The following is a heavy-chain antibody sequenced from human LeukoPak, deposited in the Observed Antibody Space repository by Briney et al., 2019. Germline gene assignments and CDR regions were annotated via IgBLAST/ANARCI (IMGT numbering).Heavy chain of an antibody. CDR2: ISSSGSTI. CDR3: ARDSTGYYGSGSYLDY. J-gene: IGHJ4*02. V-gene: IGHV3-48*03. CDR1: GFTFSSYE. D-gene: IGHD3-10*01. Sequence: GGSLRLSCAASGFTFSSYEMNWVRQAPGKGLEWVSYISSSGSTIYYADSVKGRFTISRDNAKNSLYLQMNSLRAEDTAVYYCARDSTGYYGSGSYLDYWGQGTLVTVSS.